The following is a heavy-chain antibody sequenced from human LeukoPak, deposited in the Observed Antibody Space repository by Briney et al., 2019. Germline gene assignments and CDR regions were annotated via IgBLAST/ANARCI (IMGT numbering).Heavy chain of an antibody. V-gene: IGHV3-30-3*01. CDR1: GFTFSSYA. D-gene: IGHD5-18*01. CDR2: ISYDGSNK. J-gene: IGHJ4*02. Sequence: GGSLRFSCAASGFTFSSYAMHWVRPAPGKGLEWVAVISYDGSNKYYADSAKGRFPISRNNSKNTLYLKMNSLRAEDTAVYYCARTEYRYGIGSADYWGQGTLVTVSS. CDR3: ARTEYRYGIGSADY.